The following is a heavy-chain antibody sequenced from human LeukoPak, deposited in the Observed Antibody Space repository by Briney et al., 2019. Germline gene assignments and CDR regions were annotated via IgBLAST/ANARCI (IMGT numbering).Heavy chain of an antibody. Sequence: QAGGSLRLSCAASGFTFSSYEMNWVRQAPGKGLEWVSYISSSGSTIYYADSVKGRFTISRDNAKNSLYLQMNSLRAEDTAVYYCAREYRGYSYGSLFGFDYWGQGTLVTVSS. CDR1: GFTFSSYE. J-gene: IGHJ4*02. CDR3: AREYRGYSYGSLFGFDY. D-gene: IGHD5-18*01. V-gene: IGHV3-48*03. CDR2: ISSSGSTI.